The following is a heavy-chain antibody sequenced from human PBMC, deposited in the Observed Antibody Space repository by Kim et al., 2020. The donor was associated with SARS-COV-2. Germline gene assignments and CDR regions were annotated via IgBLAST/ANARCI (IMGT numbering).Heavy chain of an antibody. D-gene: IGHD6-19*01. V-gene: IGHV4-61*01. CDR3: ARAAEVPGSGWYGDWFDP. J-gene: IGHJ5*02. CDR2: IYYSGST. CDR1: GGSVSSGSYY. Sequence: SETLSLTCTVSGGSVSSGSYYWSWIRQPPGKGLEWIGYIYYSGSTNYNPSLKSRVTISVDTSKNQFSLKLSSVTAADTAVYYCARAAEVPGSGWYGDWFDPWGQGTLVTVSS.